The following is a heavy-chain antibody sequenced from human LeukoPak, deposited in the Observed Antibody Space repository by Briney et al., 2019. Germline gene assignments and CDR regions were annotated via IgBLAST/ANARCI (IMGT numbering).Heavy chain of an antibody. J-gene: IGHJ5*02. Sequence: GGSLRLSCAASGITVSSNYMSWVRQAPGKGLEWVSVIYSGGTTYYADSVKGRFTISRDNSKNTLYLQMNSLRAEDTAVYYCTTEPPMEYFVVLPAWGQGNLVTVSS. CDR3: TTEPPMEYFVVLPA. V-gene: IGHV3-53*01. CDR1: GITVSSNY. D-gene: IGHD2-2*01. CDR2: IYSGGTT.